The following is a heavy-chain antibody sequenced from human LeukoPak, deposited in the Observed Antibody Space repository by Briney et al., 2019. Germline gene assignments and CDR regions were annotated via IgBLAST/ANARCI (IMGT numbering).Heavy chain of an antibody. Sequence: ASVKVSCKASGYTFTSYAISWVRPAPGQGLGLMGWISAYNGNTNYAQKLQGRVTMTTDTSTSTAYMELRSLRSDDTAVYYCARVDSSSCYDYWGQGTLVTVSS. V-gene: IGHV1-18*01. J-gene: IGHJ4*02. D-gene: IGHD6-13*01. CDR2: ISAYNGNT. CDR3: ARVDSSSCYDY. CDR1: GYTFTSYA.